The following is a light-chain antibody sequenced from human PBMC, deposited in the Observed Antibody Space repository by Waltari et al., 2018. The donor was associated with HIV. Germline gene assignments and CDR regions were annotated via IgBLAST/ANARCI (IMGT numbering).Light chain of an antibody. V-gene: IGKV3-20*01. CDR2: GAS. CDR3: QQYSSTQWT. CDR1: QSVSSNN. J-gene: IGKJ1*01. Sequence: EIVLTQSPGTLSLSPGERATLSCRASQSVSSNNLAWYQQKPGQAPRLLIYGASSRATGIPDRFSGSGSGTDFTLTISRLEPEDFAVYYCQQYSSTQWTFGQGTKVEI.